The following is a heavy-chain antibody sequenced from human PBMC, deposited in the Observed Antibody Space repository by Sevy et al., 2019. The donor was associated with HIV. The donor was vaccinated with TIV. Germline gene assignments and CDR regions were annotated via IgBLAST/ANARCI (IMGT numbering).Heavy chain of an antibody. V-gene: IGHV3-30*04. J-gene: IGHJ6*02. D-gene: IGHD1-26*01. CDR3: SRGVGGHQFRGSYYYYYGMDV. Sequence: GGSLRLSCAASGFTFSSYAMHWVRQAPGKGLEWVAVISYDGSNKYYADSVKGRFTISRDNSKNTLYLQMNSLRAEDTAVYYCSRGVGGHQFRGSYYYYYGMDVWGQGTTVTVSS. CDR2: ISYDGSNK. CDR1: GFTFSSYA.